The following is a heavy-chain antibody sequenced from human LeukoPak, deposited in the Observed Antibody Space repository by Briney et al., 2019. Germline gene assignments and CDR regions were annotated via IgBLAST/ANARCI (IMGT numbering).Heavy chain of an antibody. CDR2: INPNSGGT. D-gene: IGHD1-26*01. V-gene: IGHV1-2*02. CDR1: GYTFTTYS. Sequence: ASVKVSCKSSGYTFTTYSMNWVRQAPGQGLEWMGWINPNSGGTNYAQKFQGRVTMTRDTSISTAYMELSRLRSDDTAVYYCAATAVGARNWFDPWGQGTLVTVSS. CDR3: AATAVGARNWFDP. J-gene: IGHJ5*02.